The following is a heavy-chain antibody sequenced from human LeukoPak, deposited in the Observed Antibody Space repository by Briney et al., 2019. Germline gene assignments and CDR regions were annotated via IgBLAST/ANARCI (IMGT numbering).Heavy chain of an antibody. CDR2: ISYDGSNK. V-gene: IGHV3-30*18. D-gene: IGHD3-10*01. CDR1: GFTFSSYG. Sequence: GGSLRLSCAASGFTFSSYGMHWVRQAPGKGLEWVAVISYDGSNKYYADSVKGRFTISRDNSKNTLYLQMNSLRAEDTAVYYCAKYGSGTYYKDWGQGTLVTVSS. CDR3: AKYGSGTYYKD. J-gene: IGHJ4*02.